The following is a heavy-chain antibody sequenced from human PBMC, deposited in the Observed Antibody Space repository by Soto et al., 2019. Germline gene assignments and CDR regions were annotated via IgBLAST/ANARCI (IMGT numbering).Heavy chain of an antibody. D-gene: IGHD1-26*01. CDR3: ASGPVGAFDI. CDR2: IVPGFGRA. CDR1: GGSFSNYA. J-gene: IGHJ3*02. Sequence: QVQLVQSGAEVKKPGSSVKVSCEASGGSFSNYALSLVRQAPGQGLEWMGGIVPGFGRANDAQNLQGRVTITADRATSTAYMELGSLRYEDTALYYCASGPVGAFDIWGQGTMVTVSS. V-gene: IGHV1-69*06.